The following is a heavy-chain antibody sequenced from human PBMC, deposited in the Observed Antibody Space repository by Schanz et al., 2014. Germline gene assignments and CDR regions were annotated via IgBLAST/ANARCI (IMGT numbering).Heavy chain of an antibody. Sequence: QVQLVQSGAEVKKPGASVKVSCKASGYTFVSYSMHWVRQAPGQGLEWMGWINGYNDHTLYAQKFQGRVTITRDTSASTAYMELSSLRSEDTAVYYCARLGTGMAVAGSVIDSYYYYMDVWGEGTTVTVSS. D-gene: IGHD6-19*01. CDR3: ARLGTGMAVAGSVIDSYYYYMDV. V-gene: IGHV1-3*01. CDR1: GYTFVSYS. CDR2: INGYNDHT. J-gene: IGHJ6*03.